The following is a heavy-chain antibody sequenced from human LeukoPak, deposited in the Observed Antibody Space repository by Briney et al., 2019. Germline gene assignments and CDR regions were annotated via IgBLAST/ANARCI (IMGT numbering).Heavy chain of an antibody. J-gene: IGHJ5*02. CDR2: IYYSGST. D-gene: IGHD6-13*01. Sequence: TPSETLSLTCTVSGGSISSYYWSWIRQPPGKGLEWIGYIYYSGSTNYNPSLKSRVTISVDTSKNQFSLKLSSVTAADTAVYYCAKIAAAGHGWFDPWGQGTLVTVSS. CDR1: GGSISSYY. CDR3: AKIAAAGHGWFDP. V-gene: IGHV4-59*01.